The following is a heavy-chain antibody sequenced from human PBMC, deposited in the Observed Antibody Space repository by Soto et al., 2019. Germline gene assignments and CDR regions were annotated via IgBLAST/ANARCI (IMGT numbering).Heavy chain of an antibody. D-gene: IGHD6-13*01. CDR2: INSDGSST. V-gene: IGHV3-74*01. CDR1: GFTFSSYW. CDR3: AIAAAGTDNFDY. Sequence: GGSLRLSCAASGFTFSSYWMHWVRQAPGKGLVWVSRINSDGSSTNYADSVKGRFTISRDNAKNTLYLQMNSLRAEDTAVYYCAIAAAGTDNFDYWGLGTLVTAPQ. J-gene: IGHJ4*02.